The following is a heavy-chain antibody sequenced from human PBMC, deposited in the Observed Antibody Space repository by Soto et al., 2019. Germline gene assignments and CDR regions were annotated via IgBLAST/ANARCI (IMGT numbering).Heavy chain of an antibody. D-gene: IGHD6-19*01. CDR1: GFTFSSYG. J-gene: IGHJ4*02. CDR2: IWYDGSNK. V-gene: IGHV3-33*01. Sequence: QVQLVESGGGVVQPGRSLRLSCAASGFTFSSYGMHWVRQAPGKGLEWVAVIWYDGSNKYYADSVKGRFTISRDNSKNTLYLQMNSLRAEDTAVYYCARDGGYSSGWHGDYWGQGTLVTVSS. CDR3: ARDGGYSSGWHGDY.